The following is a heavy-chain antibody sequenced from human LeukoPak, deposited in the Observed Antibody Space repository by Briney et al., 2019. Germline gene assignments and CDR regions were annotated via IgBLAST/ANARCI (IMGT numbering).Heavy chain of an antibody. CDR1: GFTFSNHF. D-gene: IGHD3-22*01. CDR3: ATDYYDSSGYYTGSY. J-gene: IGHJ4*02. CDR2: IGPNGAST. V-gene: IGHV3-64*04. Sequence: GGSLRLSCSTSGFTFSNHFMHWVRQAPGKGLEYVSSIGPNGASTLYADSVKGRFTISRDNAKNSLYLQMNSLRAEDTAVYHCATDYYDSSGYYTGSYWGQGTLVTVSS.